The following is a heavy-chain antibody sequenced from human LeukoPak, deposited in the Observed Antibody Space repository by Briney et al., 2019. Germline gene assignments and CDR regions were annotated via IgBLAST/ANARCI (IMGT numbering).Heavy chain of an antibody. Sequence: SETLSLTCAVYGGSFSGYYWSWIRQPPGKGLEWIGEINHSGSTNYNPSLKSRVTISVDTSKNQFSLKLSSVTAADTAVYYCARAGYSYGYGYWGQGTLVTVSS. D-gene: IGHD5-18*01. CDR3: ARAGYSYGYGY. J-gene: IGHJ4*02. CDR2: INHSGST. CDR1: GGSFSGYY. V-gene: IGHV4-34*01.